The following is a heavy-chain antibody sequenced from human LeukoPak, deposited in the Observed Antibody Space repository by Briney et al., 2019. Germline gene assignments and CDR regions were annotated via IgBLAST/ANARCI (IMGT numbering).Heavy chain of an antibody. CDR2: IYYSGST. D-gene: IGHD3-22*01. CDR3: ARVETYYYDSSGYPYFDY. Sequence: RPSETLSLTCTVSGGSISSGGYYWTWIRQHPGKGLEWIGYIYYSGSTYYNPSLKSRVSISIDTSKNQFSLKLSSVPAADTAVYYCARVETYYYDSSGYPYFDYWGQGTLVTVCS. CDR1: GGSISSGGYY. J-gene: IGHJ4*02. V-gene: IGHV4-31*03.